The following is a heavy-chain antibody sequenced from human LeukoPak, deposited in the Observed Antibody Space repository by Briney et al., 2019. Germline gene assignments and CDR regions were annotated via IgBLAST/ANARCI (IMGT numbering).Heavy chain of an antibody. CDR3: ATDMRSGGAAGCDY. CDR2: ISSSGSTI. J-gene: IGHJ4*02. CDR1: GFTFSDYY. Sequence: NPGGSLRLSCAASGFTFSDYYMSWIRQAPGKGLEWVSYISSSGSTIYYADSVKGRFSISRDNAKNSLYLQMNSLRAEDTALYYCATDMRSGGAAGCDYWGQGTLVTVSS. D-gene: IGHD6-13*01. V-gene: IGHV3-11*01.